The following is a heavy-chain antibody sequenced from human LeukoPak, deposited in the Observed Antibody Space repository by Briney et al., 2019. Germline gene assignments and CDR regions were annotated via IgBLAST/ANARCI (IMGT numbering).Heavy chain of an antibody. Sequence: GGSLRLSCAASGFTFDDYAMHWVRHAPGKGLEWVSLISGSGGSTYYADSVKGRFTISRDDSKNTLYLQMNSLRAEDTAVYYCASDNWNYLFGYWGQGTPVTVSS. V-gene: IGHV3-23*01. CDR3: ASDNWNYLFGY. J-gene: IGHJ4*02. CDR1: GFTFDDYA. D-gene: IGHD1-7*01. CDR2: ISGSGGST.